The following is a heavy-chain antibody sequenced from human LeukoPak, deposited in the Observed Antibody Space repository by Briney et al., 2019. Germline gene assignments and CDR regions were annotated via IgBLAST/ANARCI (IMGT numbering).Heavy chain of an antibody. CDR1: GFAFSRYG. J-gene: IGHJ4*02. CDR3: AKDLSDSSDYWYGELDY. D-gene: IGHD3-22*01. V-gene: IGHV3-30*18. CDR2: ISYHGSHK. Sequence: GGSLRLSCAASGFAFSRYGIHWVRQAPGKGLEWVALISYHGSHKYYGDSVRGRFTISRDNSKNTLYLQMTSLRTEDTAMYYCAKDLSDSSDYWYGELDYWGQGILVTASS.